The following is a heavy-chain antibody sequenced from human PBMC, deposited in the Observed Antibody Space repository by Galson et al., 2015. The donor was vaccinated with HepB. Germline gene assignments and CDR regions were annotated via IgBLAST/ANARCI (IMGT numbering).Heavy chain of an antibody. D-gene: IGHD5-18*01. CDR3: TRVRDTAVGMAYHNYGMDV. Sequence: SLRLSCAASGFTFGDYALNWFRQAPGKGLEWVGLVRSRAYDPAIGNAASVKGRFAFSRDDVKSIAYLKINGLKTEDSGVYYCTRVRDTAVGMAYHNYGMDVWGQGTTVTVSS. CDR2: VRSRAYDPAI. CDR1: GFTFGDYA. J-gene: IGHJ6*02. V-gene: IGHV3-49*03.